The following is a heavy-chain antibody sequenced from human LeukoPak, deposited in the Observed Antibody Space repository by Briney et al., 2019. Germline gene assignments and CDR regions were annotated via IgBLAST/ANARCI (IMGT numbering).Heavy chain of an antibody. CDR1: GFTFKNAW. V-gene: IGHV3-15*01. D-gene: IGHD3-3*01. CDR2: IISKTDGGTT. Sequence: GGSLRLSCEASGFTFKNAWMIWVRQAPGKGLEWVGRIISKTDGGTTDYAAPVKGRFTISRDDSKNTLYLQMNSLKTEDTAVYYCTTDPAVPTIFGVITPSLWGQGTLVTVSS. CDR3: TTDPAVPTIFGVITPSL. J-gene: IGHJ4*02.